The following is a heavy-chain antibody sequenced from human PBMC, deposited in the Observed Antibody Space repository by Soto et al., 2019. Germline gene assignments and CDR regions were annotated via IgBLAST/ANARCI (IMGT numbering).Heavy chain of an antibody. V-gene: IGHV3-43*01. CDR1: GFTFDDYT. Sequence: PGGSLRLSCAASGFTFDDYTMHWVRQAPGKGLEWVSLISWDGGSTYYADSVKGRFTISRDNSKNSLYLQMNSLRTEDTALYYCAKDITIFGVHLYYYGMDVWGQGTTVIVSS. J-gene: IGHJ6*02. CDR2: ISWDGGST. CDR3: AKDITIFGVHLYYYGMDV. D-gene: IGHD3-3*01.